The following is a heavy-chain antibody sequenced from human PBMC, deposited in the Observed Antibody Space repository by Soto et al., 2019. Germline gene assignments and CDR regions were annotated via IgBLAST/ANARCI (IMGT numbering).Heavy chain of an antibody. CDR2: ISAYNGNT. CDR3: ARDSGRPARGSSSWYAVDYYYGMDV. Sequence: QVQLVQSGAEVKKPGASVKVSCKASGYTFTSYGISWVRQAPGQGLEWMGWISAYNGNTNYAQKLQGRVTMTTDTSTSPAYKELRRLRSDSTAVSFCARDSGRPARGSSSWYAVDYYYGMDVWGQGTTVTVSS. D-gene: IGHD6-13*01. CDR1: GYTFTSYG. V-gene: IGHV1-18*01. J-gene: IGHJ6*02.